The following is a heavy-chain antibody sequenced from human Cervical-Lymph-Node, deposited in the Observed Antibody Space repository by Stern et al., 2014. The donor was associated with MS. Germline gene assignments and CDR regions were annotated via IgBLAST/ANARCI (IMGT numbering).Heavy chain of an antibody. CDR3: ASETGLYFYAMDV. V-gene: IGHV1-69*01. D-gene: IGHD3-9*01. J-gene: IGHJ6*02. CDR1: GGIFSSYA. CDR2: IIPTFGTP. Sequence: QVQLVQSGAEVKKPGSSVKVSCKASGGIFSSYAFSWVRQAPGQGLEWMGGIIPTFGTPTYAQKFQGRVTITADDSTSTVYIELSSLRSEDTAVYYCASETGLYFYAMDVWGQGTTVTVSS.